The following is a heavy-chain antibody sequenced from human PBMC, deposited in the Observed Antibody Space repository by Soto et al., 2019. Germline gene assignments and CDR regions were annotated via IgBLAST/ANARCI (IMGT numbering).Heavy chain of an antibody. D-gene: IGHD3-16*01. J-gene: IGHJ3*02. CDR3: TRGGGGSLIDAFDI. CDR2: IDPSDSYT. V-gene: IGHV5-10-1*01. CDR1: GYSFTSYC. Sequence: GESLKISCKGSGYSFTSYCISWVSQMPGKGLEWMGRIDPSDSYTNYSPSFQGHVTISADKSISTAYLQWSSLKASDTAMYYCTRGGGGSLIDAFDIWGQGTMVTVSS.